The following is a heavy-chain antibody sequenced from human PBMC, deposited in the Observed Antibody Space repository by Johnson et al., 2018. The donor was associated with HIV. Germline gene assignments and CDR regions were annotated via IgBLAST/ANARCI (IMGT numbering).Heavy chain of an antibody. CDR2: IKSEADGETT. CDR3: ATDSEGHVFDI. Sequence: VQLVESGGGLVQPGGSLRLSCAASVFIFSYTYMTWVRQAPGKGLEWVGRIKSEADGETTDYGAPVKGRFTISRDDSKNRVFLDMNNLKIEDTAMYYCATDSEGHVFDIWGQGTMVTVSS. J-gene: IGHJ3*02. V-gene: IGHV3-15*01. CDR1: VFIFSYTY.